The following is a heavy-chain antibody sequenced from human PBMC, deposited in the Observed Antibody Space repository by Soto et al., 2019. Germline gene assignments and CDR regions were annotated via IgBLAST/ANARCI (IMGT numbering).Heavy chain of an antibody. CDR2: IYYSGST. CDR3: ARDYYRFNSGYGFSMDV. CDR1: GGSISSGGYY. V-gene: IGHV4-31*03. J-gene: IGHJ6*02. D-gene: IGHD5-12*01. Sequence: SETLSLTCTVSGGSISSGGYYWSWIRQHPGKGLEWIGYIYYSGSTYYNPSLKSRVTISVDTSKNQFSLKLSSVTAEDTAVYYCARDYYRFNSGYGFSMDVWGQGTTVTVSS.